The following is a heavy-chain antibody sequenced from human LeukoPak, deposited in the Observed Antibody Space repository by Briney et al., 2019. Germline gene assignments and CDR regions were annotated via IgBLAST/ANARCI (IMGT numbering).Heavy chain of an antibody. V-gene: IGHV4-34*01. CDR1: GGSISSYY. CDR2: INHSGST. CDR3: ARLRHRPDPR. J-gene: IGHJ4*02. Sequence: PSETLSLTCTVSGGSISSYYWSWIRQPPGKGLEWIGEINHSGSTNYNPSLKSRVTISVDTSKNQFSLKLSSVTAADTAVYYCARLRHRPDPRWGQGTLVTVSS.